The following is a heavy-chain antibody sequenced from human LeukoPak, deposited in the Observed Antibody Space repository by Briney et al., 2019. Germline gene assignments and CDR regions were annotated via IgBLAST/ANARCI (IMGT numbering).Heavy chain of an antibody. CDR3: VKAAGSWYGYFDY. D-gene: IGHD6-13*01. CDR1: GFTFSNYA. Sequence: GGSLRLSCSASGFTFSNYAIHWVRQAPGKGLEYVSTISDNGGNTNYAESVKGRFTISRDNSKNTLYLQMSSLRPEDTAVYYCVKAAGSWYGYFDYWGQGTLVTVSS. CDR2: ISDNGGNT. V-gene: IGHV3-64D*06. J-gene: IGHJ4*02.